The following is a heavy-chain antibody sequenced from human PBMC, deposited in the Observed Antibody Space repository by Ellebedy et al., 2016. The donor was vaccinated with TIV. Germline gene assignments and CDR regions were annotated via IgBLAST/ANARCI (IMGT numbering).Heavy chain of an antibody. V-gene: IGHV5-10-1*01. CDR2: ISPPDSYT. Sequence: GESLKISCKGSGYRFTSYWISWVRQMPGQGLEWMGRISPPDSYTEYSPSSQGHVTISLDKSIDTAYLQWSSLKASDTAMYYCARPGDDDSGYYYFGMDVWGQGTTVTVSS. J-gene: IGHJ6*02. CDR1: GYRFTSYW. CDR3: ARPGDDDSGYYYFGMDV. D-gene: IGHD3-16*01.